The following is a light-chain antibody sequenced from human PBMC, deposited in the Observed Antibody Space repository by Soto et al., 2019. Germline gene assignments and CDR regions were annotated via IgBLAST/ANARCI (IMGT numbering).Light chain of an antibody. J-gene: IGKJ5*01. V-gene: IGKV1-17*01. Sequence: DIQMTQSPSSLSASMGDRVTITCRASQSISNYLNWYQQKPGKAPKLLIYAASSLQSGVPSRFSGSGSGTEFTLTISSLQPEDFATYYCLQHNSYPHTFGQGTRLEI. CDR1: QSISNY. CDR2: AAS. CDR3: LQHNSYPHT.